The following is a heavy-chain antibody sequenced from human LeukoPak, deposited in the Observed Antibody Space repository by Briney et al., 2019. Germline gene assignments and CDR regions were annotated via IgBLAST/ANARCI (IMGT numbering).Heavy chain of an antibody. CDR1: GFTFSSYG. CDR3: ARDLGSVGRTYGY. CDR2: IWYDGSNK. D-gene: IGHD3-10*01. J-gene: IGHJ4*02. Sequence: GGSLRLSCAASGFTFSSYGMHWVRQAPGKGLEWVAVIWYDGSNKYYADSVKGRFTISRDNSKNTLYLQMNSLRAEDTALYYCARDLGSVGRTYGYWGQGTLVTVSS. V-gene: IGHV3-33*01.